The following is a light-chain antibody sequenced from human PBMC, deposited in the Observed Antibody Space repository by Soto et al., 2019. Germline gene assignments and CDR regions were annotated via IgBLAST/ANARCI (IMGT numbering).Light chain of an antibody. CDR1: RSNIGRNF. J-gene: IGLJ2*01. CDR2: RNN. CDR3: SSYTSSSTLA. Sequence: QSVLTQSPSASGTPGQRVTISCSGSRSNIGRNFAYWYQHVPGTAPRLLIQRNNERPSGVPDRFSGSKSGTSVSLAISGLRSEDEATYYCSSYTSSSTLAIAGGTKLTVL. V-gene: IGLV1-47*01.